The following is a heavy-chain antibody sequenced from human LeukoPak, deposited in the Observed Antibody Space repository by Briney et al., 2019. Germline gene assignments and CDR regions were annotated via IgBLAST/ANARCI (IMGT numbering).Heavy chain of an antibody. CDR3: ARGKPKYYDFWSGHLDY. D-gene: IGHD3-3*01. V-gene: IGHV6-1*01. Sequence: SQTLSLTCAISGDIVSSNSAAWNWIRQSPSRGLEWLGRTYYRSKWYNDYAVSVKSRITINPDTSKNQFSLQLNSVTPEDTAVYYCARGKPKYYDFWSGHLDYWGQGTLVTVSS. CDR2: TYYRSKWYN. J-gene: IGHJ4*02. CDR1: GDIVSSNSAA.